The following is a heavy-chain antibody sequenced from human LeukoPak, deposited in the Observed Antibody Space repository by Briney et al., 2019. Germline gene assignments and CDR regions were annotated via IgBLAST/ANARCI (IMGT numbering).Heavy chain of an antibody. D-gene: IGHD3-22*01. V-gene: IGHV3-48*01. CDR2: ISSDSSIM. J-gene: IGHJ4*02. CDR3: ARKSSSSGYPFDY. Sequence: GGSLRLSCAASGFPFSSYSMNWVRQAPGKRLDWVSYISSDSSIMHHADAVKGRFAISRDNAKNALYLQMNSLRAEDTAVYYCARKSSSSGYPFDYWGQGTLVTVSS. CDR1: GFPFSSYS.